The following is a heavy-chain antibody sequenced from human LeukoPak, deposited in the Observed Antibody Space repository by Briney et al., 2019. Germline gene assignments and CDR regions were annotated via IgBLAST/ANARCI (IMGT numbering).Heavy chain of an antibody. J-gene: IGHJ4*02. CDR2: ISSSSSYI. D-gene: IGHD3-10*01. CDR1: GFTSSSYS. CDR3: AGAEFRSGSYVDY. Sequence: GGSLRLSCAASGFTSSSYSMNWVRQAPGKGLEWVSSISSSSSYIYYADSVKGRFTISRDNAKNSLYLQMNRLRAEDTAVYYCAGAEFRSGSYVDYWGQGTLVTVSS. V-gene: IGHV3-21*01.